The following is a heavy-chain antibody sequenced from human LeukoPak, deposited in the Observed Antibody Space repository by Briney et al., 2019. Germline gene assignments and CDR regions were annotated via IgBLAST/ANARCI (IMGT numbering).Heavy chain of an antibody. Sequence: PSVTLSLTCTVSVPSVSIINYYWSWIRQPPGNGLEWVGSIYYSGSINYNPSLKIRVTISVDTSKNQSSLELSSVTADDTAVYYCARDYCTTTSCYPNYFDYWGQGTLVTVSS. J-gene: IGHJ4*02. D-gene: IGHD2-2*01. CDR2: IYYSGSI. V-gene: IGHV4-61*01. CDR1: VPSVSIINYY. CDR3: ARDYCTTTSCYPNYFDY.